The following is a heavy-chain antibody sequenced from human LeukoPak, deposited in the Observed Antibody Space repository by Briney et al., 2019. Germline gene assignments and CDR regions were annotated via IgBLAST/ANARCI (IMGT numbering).Heavy chain of an antibody. D-gene: IGHD2-2*01. CDR3: AHGAMYQLDY. CDR2: IIGGGGST. V-gene: IGHV3-23*01. J-gene: IGHJ4*02. CDR1: GFPFSSHG. Sequence: PGGSLRLSCAAPGFPFSSHGMSWVRQAPGKGLEWVSGIIGGGGSTYYADSVKGRFTISGDNSRNTLFLQMNSLRAEDTAVYYCAHGAMYQLDYWGQGTLVTVSS.